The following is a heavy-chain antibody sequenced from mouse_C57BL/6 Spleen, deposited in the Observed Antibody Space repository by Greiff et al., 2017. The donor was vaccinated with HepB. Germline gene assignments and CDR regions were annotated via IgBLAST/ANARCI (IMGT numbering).Heavy chain of an antibody. CDR1: GYAFSSSW. J-gene: IGHJ4*01. CDR2: IYPGDGDT. D-gene: IGHD2-4*01. Sequence: QVQLQQSGPELVKPGASVKISCKASGYAFSSSWMNWVKQRPGKGLEWIGRIYPGDGDTNYNGKFKGKATLTADKSSSTAYMQLSSLTSEDSAVYFCARDYYDNYYAMDYWGQGTSVTVSS. V-gene: IGHV1-82*01. CDR3: ARDYYDNYYAMDY.